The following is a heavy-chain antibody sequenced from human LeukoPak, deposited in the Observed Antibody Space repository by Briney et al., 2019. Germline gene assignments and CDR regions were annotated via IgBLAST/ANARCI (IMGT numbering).Heavy chain of an antibody. J-gene: IGHJ4*02. V-gene: IGHV4-39*07. CDR1: GASVSSSPHY. CDR2: LYYSGTT. Sequence: SETLSLTCTVSGASVSSSPHYWGWLRQAPGKGLEWIGTLYYSGTTFYKPSLKSRLTMSVDTSKNQFSLMLTSVTAADTAVYYCARRGTITIFGVVEVYYFDYWGQGTLVTVSS. CDR3: ARRGTITIFGVVEVYYFDY. D-gene: IGHD3-3*01.